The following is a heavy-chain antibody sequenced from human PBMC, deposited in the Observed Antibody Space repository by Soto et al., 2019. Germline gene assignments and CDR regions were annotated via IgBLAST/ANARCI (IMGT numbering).Heavy chain of an antibody. D-gene: IGHD2-2*01. CDR3: ARGQYGDY. Sequence: QVHLVQTGAEVKKPGASVKVSCKGSGYTFTSYGITWVRQAPGQGLEWKGWISAHNGNTDYAQKLQGRVTVTRDTSTSTAYMELRSLRSDDTAVYYCARGQYGDYWGQGALVTVSS. CDR1: GYTFTSYG. CDR2: ISAHNGNT. J-gene: IGHJ4*02. V-gene: IGHV1-18*01.